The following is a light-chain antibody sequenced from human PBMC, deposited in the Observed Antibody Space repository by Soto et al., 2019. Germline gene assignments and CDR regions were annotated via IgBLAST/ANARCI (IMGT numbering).Light chain of an antibody. Sequence: DIQMTQSPSTLSASVGDRVTITCRASQSISSWLAWYQQKPGKAPKLLIYDASSLESGVPSRFSGSGSGTEFTLTISSLPPDDFATYDCQQYNSYGWTFGQWTKAEIK. CDR1: QSISSW. J-gene: IGKJ1*01. V-gene: IGKV1-5*01. CDR3: QQYNSYGWT. CDR2: DAS.